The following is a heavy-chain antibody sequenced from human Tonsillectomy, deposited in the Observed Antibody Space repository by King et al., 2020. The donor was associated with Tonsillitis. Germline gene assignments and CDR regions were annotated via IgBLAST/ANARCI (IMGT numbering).Heavy chain of an antibody. J-gene: IGHJ4*02. CDR3: AKETAVAGPYCFDY. CDR1: GFTFDDYA. CDR2: ISWNSGRI. V-gene: IGHV3-9*01. D-gene: IGHD6-19*01. Sequence: VQLVESGGGLVQPGRSLRLSCAASGFTFDDYAMHWVRQAPGKGLEWVSGISWNSGRIGYADSVKGRFTISRDNAKNSLYLQMNSLRAEDTALYYCAKETAVAGPYCFDYWGQGTLVTVSS.